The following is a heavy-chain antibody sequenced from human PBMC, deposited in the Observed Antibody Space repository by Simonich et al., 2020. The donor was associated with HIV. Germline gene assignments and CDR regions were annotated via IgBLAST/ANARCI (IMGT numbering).Heavy chain of an antibody. Sequence: QVQLQQWGAGLLKPSETLSLTFAVYGGAFSGYYWSWFRQPPGKGLEWIGEINHRVSTDYNSALKSRVTISVDKSKTLFSPKLSSVTAADTAMYYRARRGGYAFDYWGQGTLVTVSS. J-gene: IGHJ4*02. CDR3: ARRGGYAFDY. V-gene: IGHV4-34*01. CDR2: INHRVST. D-gene: IGHD5-12*01. CDR1: GGAFSGYY.